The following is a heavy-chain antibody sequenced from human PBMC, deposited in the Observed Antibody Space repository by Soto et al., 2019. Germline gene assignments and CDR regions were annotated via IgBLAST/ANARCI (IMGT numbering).Heavy chain of an antibody. J-gene: IGHJ5*02. CDR1: GGTFSSYA. Sequence: SVKVSCKASGGTFSSYAISWVRQAPGQGLEWMGGIIPIFGTANYAQKFQGRVTITADESTSTAYMELSSLRSEDTAVYYCATLVVTAMSTALDWFDHWGQGTLVTVSS. CDR2: IIPIFGTA. D-gene: IGHD2-21*02. CDR3: ATLVVTAMSTALDWFDH. V-gene: IGHV1-69*13.